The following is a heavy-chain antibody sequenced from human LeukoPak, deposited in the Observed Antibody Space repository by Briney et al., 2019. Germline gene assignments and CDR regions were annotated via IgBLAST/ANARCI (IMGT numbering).Heavy chain of an antibody. CDR1: GFTFSSYW. CDR3: ARITCYYECRGYYTVLGYYYGMDV. Sequence: GGSLRLSCAASGFTFSSYWMHWVRQAPGKGLVWVSRINSDGSSTSYADSVKGRFTISRDNAKNTLYLQMNSLRAEDTAVYYCARITCYYECRGYYTVLGYYYGMDVWGQGTTVTVSS. J-gene: IGHJ6*02. CDR2: INSDGSST. V-gene: IGHV3-74*01. D-gene: IGHD3-22*01.